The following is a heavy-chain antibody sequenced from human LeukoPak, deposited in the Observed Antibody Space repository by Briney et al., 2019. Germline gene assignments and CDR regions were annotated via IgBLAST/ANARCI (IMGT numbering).Heavy chain of an antibody. Sequence: WETLSLTCAVYGGSFSGYYWSWIRQPPGKGLEWIGEINHSGSTNYNPSLKSRVTISVDTSKNQFSLKLSSVTAADTAVYYCARGGRWLRPTTEYLDLWGRGTLVTVSS. J-gene: IGHJ2*01. V-gene: IGHV4-34*01. CDR2: INHSGST. CDR1: GGSFSGYY. D-gene: IGHD5-24*01. CDR3: ARGGRWLRPTTEYLDL.